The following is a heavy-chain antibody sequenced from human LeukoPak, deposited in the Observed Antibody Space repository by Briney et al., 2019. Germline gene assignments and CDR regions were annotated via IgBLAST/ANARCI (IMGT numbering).Heavy chain of an antibody. J-gene: IGHJ6*02. D-gene: IGHD6-6*01. V-gene: IGHV3-30*18. CDR1: GFTFSCYG. CDR3: AKMLYNSSSEALYYYYYGMDV. Sequence: GGSLRLSCAASGFTFSCYGMHWVLQAPGKGLEWVAVISYDGSNKYYADSVKGRFTIYRDNSKNTLYLQMNSLRAEDTAVYYCAKMLYNSSSEALYYYYYGMDVWGQGTTVTVSS. CDR2: ISYDGSNK.